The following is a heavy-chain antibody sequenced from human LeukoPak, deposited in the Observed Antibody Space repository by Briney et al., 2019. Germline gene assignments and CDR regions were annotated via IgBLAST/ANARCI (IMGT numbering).Heavy chain of an antibody. V-gene: IGHV3-21*01. CDR3: ARDLSATARAYDY. Sequence: GGSLRLSCAASGFILSDYNMNWVRQAPGKGLEWVPFISISGTYITYADSVKGRFTISRDNAKNSLYLQMNSLRAEDTAVYYCARDLSATARAYDYWGQGTLVTVSS. CDR1: GFILSDYN. CDR2: ISISGTYI. J-gene: IGHJ4*02. D-gene: IGHD2-15*01.